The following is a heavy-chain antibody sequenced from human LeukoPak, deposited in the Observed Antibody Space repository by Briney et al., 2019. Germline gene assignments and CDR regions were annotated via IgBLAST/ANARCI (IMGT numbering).Heavy chain of an antibody. D-gene: IGHD3-3*01. J-gene: IGHJ4*02. Sequence: GGSLRLSCAASGFTFSSYAMSWVRQAPGKGLEWASAISGSGGSTYYADSVKGRFTISRDNSKNTLYLQMNSLRAEDTAVYYCAKDTYYDFWSGYSAVFDYWGQGTLVTVSS. CDR1: GFTFSSYA. CDR3: AKDTYYDFWSGYSAVFDY. CDR2: ISGSGGST. V-gene: IGHV3-23*01.